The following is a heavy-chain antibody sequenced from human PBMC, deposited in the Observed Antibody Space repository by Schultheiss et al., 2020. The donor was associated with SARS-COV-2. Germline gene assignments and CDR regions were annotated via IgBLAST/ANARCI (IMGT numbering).Heavy chain of an antibody. J-gene: IGHJ5*02. CDR3: ARGYCSGGSCYPGWFDP. D-gene: IGHD2-15*01. CDR1: GGSISSGSYY. V-gene: IGHV4-61*02. CDR2: IYTSGST. Sequence: SETLSLTCTVSGGSISSGSYYWSWIRQPAGKGLEWIGRIYTSGSTNYNPSLKSRVTMSVDTSKNQFSLKLSSVTAADTAVYYCARGYCSGGSCYPGWFDPWGQGTLVTVSS.